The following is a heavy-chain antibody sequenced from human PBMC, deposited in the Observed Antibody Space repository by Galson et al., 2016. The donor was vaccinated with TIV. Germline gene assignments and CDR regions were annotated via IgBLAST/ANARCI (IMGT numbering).Heavy chain of an antibody. CDR1: GFTFSSYS. CDR2: ISDSSGSI. Sequence: SLRLSCAGSGFTFSSYSMTWVRQAPGKGLEWVSYISDSSGSIYYADSAKGRFTISRDNAKNSLYLQMNSLRVEDTAVYYCATDKERSGWYFWFDPWGQGTLVTVSS. V-gene: IGHV3-48*04. J-gene: IGHJ5*02. CDR3: ATDKERSGWYFWFDP. D-gene: IGHD6-19*01.